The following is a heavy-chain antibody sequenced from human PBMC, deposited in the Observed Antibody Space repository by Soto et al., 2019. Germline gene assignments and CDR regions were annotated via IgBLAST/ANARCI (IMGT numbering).Heavy chain of an antibody. J-gene: IGHJ2*01. D-gene: IGHD2-15*01. Sequence: QVQLQESGPGLVKPSQTLSLTCTVSGGSISSGGYYWSWIRQHPGKGLEWIGYIYYSGSTYYNPSLKSRVTISVDTSKIQFSLKLSSVTAADTAVYYCARDSGGNERVWYFDLWGRGTLVTVSS. V-gene: IGHV4-31*03. CDR2: IYYSGST. CDR1: GGSISSGGYY. CDR3: ARDSGGNERVWYFDL.